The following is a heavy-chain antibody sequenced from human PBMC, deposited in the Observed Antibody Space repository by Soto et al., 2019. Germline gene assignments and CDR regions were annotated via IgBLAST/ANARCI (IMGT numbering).Heavy chain of an antibody. J-gene: IGHJ6*02. CDR2: ISYDGSNK. V-gene: IGHV3-30-3*01. D-gene: IGHD2-2*01. CDR1: GFTFSSYA. Sequence: GGSLRLSCAASGFTFSSYAMHWVRQAPGKGLEWVAVISYDGSNKYYADSVKGRFTISRDNSKNTLYLQMNSLRAEDTAVYYCARDEGVVPASFILNYYYYYGMDVWGQGTTVTVSS. CDR3: ARDEGVVPASFILNYYYYYGMDV.